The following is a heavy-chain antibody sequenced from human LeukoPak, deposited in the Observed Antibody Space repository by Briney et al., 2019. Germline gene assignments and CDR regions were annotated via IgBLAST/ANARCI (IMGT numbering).Heavy chain of an antibody. D-gene: IGHD2-15*01. V-gene: IGHV1-8*01. CDR2: MNPNSGNT. Sequence: GASVKVSCKASGYTFTSYDINWVRQATGQGLEWMGWMNPNSGNTGYAQKFQGRVTMTRNTSISTAYMELSSLRSEDTAVYYCWVVAGNYYYYYMDVWGKGTTVTISS. CDR3: WVVAGNYYYYYMDV. CDR1: GYTFTSYD. J-gene: IGHJ6*03.